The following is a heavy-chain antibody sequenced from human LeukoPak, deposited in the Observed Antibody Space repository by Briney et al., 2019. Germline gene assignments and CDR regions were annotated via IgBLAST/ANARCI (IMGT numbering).Heavy chain of an antibody. V-gene: IGHV3-30*04. CDR2: ISYDGNNK. J-gene: IGHJ3*02. CDR1: GFTFSTYA. Sequence: GGSLRLSCAASGFTFSTYAMNWVRQAPGKGLEWVAVISYDGNNKYYADSVKGRFTISRDNSKNTLYLQMTSLRAEDTAVYYCARDFVISGYYAVEGTDAVDIWGQGTMVIVSS. D-gene: IGHD3-22*01. CDR3: ARDFVISGYYAVEGTDAVDI.